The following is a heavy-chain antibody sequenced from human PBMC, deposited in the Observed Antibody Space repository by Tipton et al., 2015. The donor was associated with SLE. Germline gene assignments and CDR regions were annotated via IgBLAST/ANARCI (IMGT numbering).Heavy chain of an antibody. D-gene: IGHD7-27*01. CDR1: GYSLTSGYY. J-gene: IGHJ4*02. Sequence: TLSLTCTVSGYSLTSGYYWGWIRQPPGKGLEWIGRIYHSDSIYHNPSLKSRVTISVDTPKNQFSLRLSSVTAADTAVYYCARDLNWGLGGFDYWGQGALVTVSS. CDR3: ARDLNWGLGGFDY. CDR2: IYHSDSI. V-gene: IGHV4-38-2*02.